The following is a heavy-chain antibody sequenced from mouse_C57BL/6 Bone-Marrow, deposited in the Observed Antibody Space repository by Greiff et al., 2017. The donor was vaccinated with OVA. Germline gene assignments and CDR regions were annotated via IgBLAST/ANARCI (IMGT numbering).Heavy chain of an antibody. CDR3: AKGSCTTFFDC. CDR1: GFTFSSYA. V-gene: IGHV5-4*03. D-gene: IGHD5-5*01. Sequence: EVKLVESGGGLVKPGGSLKLSCAASGFTFSSYAMSWVRQTPEKRLEWVETISDGGSYTYYPDNVKGRFTISRDNAKNNLYLQMSHLKSEDTAMYYCAKGSCTTFFDCWSQGTPLTVSS. CDR2: ISDGGSYT. J-gene: IGHJ2*01.